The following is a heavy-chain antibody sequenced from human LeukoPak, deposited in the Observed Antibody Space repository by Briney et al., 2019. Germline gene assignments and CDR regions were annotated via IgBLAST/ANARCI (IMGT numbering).Heavy chain of an antibody. J-gene: IGHJ4*02. D-gene: IGHD1/OR15-1a*01. V-gene: IGHV7-4-1*02. CDR2: INTNTGNP. Sequence: ASVKVSCKASGYTFTGYYMHWVRQAPGQGLELMGWINTNTGNPTYAQGFTGRFVFSLDTSVSTAYLQISNLKAEDTAVYYCARDNNAWHFDYWGQGTLVTVSS. CDR1: GYTFTGYY. CDR3: ARDNNAWHFDY.